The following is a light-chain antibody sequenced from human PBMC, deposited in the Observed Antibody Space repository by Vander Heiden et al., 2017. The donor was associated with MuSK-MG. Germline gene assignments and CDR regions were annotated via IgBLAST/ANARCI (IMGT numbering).Light chain of an antibody. CDR2: EVR. V-gene: IGLV2-14*01. CDR3: SSYTSSSTLYV. CDR1: SSDVGGYNY. J-gene: IGLJ1*01. Sequence: QSALTQPASVSGSPGQSITISCTGTSSDVGGYNYVSWYQQHPAQAPKLLIYEVRNRPSGVANRFSGSKSGTTASLTITGLQAEDEADYYCSSYTSSSTLYVFGTGTKVTVL.